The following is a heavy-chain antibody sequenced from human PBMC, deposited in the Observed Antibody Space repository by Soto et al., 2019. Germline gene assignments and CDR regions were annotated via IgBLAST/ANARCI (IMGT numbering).Heavy chain of an antibody. Sequence: SETLSLTCAVYGGSFSGYYWSWIRQPPGKGLEWIGEINHSGSTNYNPSLKSRVTISVDTSKNQFSLKLSSVTAADTAVYYCARLWRIAAARPFDYWGQGTLVTV. D-gene: IGHD6-13*01. V-gene: IGHV4-34*01. CDR1: GGSFSGYY. CDR2: INHSGST. J-gene: IGHJ4*02. CDR3: ARLWRIAAARPFDY.